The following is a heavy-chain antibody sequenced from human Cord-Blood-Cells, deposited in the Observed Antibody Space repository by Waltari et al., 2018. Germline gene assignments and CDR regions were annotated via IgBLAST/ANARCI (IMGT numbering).Heavy chain of an antibody. CDR1: GFTFGDYA. CDR2: IRSKAYGGTT. Sequence: EVQLVESGGGLVQPGRYLRLSCTASGFTFGDYAMSWVRQAPGKGLEWVGFIRSKAYGGTTEYAASVKGRFTISRDDSKSIAYLQMNSLKTEDTAVYYCTSGGYCSSTSCYWGQGTLVTVSS. CDR3: TSGGYCSSTSCY. V-gene: IGHV3-49*04. D-gene: IGHD2-2*01. J-gene: IGHJ4*02.